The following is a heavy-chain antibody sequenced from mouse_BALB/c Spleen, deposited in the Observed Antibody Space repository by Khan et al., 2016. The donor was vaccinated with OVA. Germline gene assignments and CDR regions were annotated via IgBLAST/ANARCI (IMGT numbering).Heavy chain of an antibody. J-gene: IGHJ4*01. D-gene: IGHD2-14*01. CDR2: IWGGGGT. V-gene: IGHV2-6-4*01. CDR3: ARAYYRYDGYYAMDY. Sequence: VELVESGPGLVAPSQSLSITCNVSGFSLSRYNIHWVRQPPGKGLEWLGMIWGGGGTDYNSSLESRLSISKDNSKSQVFLKMSSLQTDDTAMYYCARAYYRYDGYYAMDYWGQGTSVTVSS. CDR1: GFSLSRYN.